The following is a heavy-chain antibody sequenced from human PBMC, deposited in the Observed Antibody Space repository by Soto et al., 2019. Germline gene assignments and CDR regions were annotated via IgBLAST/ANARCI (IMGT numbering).Heavy chain of an antibody. V-gene: IGHV4-34*01. CDR1: GGSFSGYY. D-gene: IGHD5-18*01. CDR2: INHSGSA. Sequence: PSETLSLTCAVYGGSFSGYYWSWIRQPPGKGLEWIGEINHSGSANYNPSLKSRVTISVDTSKNQFSLKLSSVTAADTAVYYCARGERGYSYLTFSSNSGIYARAQRTT. CDR3: ARGERGYSYLTFSSNSGIYA. J-gene: IGHJ6*02.